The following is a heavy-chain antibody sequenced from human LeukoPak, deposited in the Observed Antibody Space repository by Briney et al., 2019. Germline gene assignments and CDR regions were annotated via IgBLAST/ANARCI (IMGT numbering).Heavy chain of an antibody. V-gene: IGHV3-66*01. J-gene: IGHJ4*02. CDR3: ARGFGPAALDY. CDR2: IYSGGST. D-gene: IGHD2-2*01. Sequence: PGGSLRLSCAASGFTVGSNYMSWVRQAPGKGLEWVSVIYSGGSTYYADSVKGRFTISRDNSKSTLYLQMNSLRAEDTAVYYCARGFGPAALDYWGQGTLVTVSS. CDR1: GFTVGSNY.